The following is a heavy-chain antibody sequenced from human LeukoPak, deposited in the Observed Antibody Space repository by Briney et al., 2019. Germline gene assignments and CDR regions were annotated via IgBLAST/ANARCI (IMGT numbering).Heavy chain of an antibody. D-gene: IGHD3-22*01. V-gene: IGHV4-59*01. J-gene: IGHJ4*02. CDR1: GGSISSYC. CDR3: ARRLYYYDSTFDY. CDR2: IYYSGST. Sequence: PSETLSLTCTVSGGSISSYCWSWIRQPPGKGLEWIGYIYYSGSTNYNPSLKSRVTISADTSKNQFSLKLSSVTAADTAVYYCARRLYYYDSTFDYWGQGTLVTVSS.